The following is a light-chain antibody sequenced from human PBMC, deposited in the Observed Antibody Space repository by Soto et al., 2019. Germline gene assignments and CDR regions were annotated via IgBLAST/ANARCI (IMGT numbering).Light chain of an antibody. CDR1: SSGIRDYNY. V-gene: IGLV2-14*01. Sequence: QSALTQPASVYGSPGQSITISCSGTSSGIRDYNYVSWYHQLPGNAPKLIMYEVSNRHSGISNRFSGSKSGNTASLTISGLQAEDEADYYCSSKSPDFFGTGTKRTVL. CDR2: EVS. CDR3: SSKSPDF. J-gene: IGLJ1*01.